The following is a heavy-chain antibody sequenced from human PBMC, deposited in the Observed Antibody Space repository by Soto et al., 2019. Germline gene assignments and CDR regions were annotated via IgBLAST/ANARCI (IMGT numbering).Heavy chain of an antibody. CDR2: IVVGSGNT. D-gene: IGHD1-20*01. J-gene: IGHJ3*02. Sequence: SVKVSCKASGITFTSSAVQWVRQARGQRLEWIGWIVVGSGNTNYAQKFQERVTITRDMSTSTAYMELSSLRSEDTAVYYCATYNLNQGDAFDIWGQGTMVTVSS. CDR3: ATYNLNQGDAFDI. V-gene: IGHV1-58*01. CDR1: GITFTSSA.